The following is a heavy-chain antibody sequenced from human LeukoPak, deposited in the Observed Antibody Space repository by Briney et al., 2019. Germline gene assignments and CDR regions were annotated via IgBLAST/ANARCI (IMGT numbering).Heavy chain of an antibody. J-gene: IGHJ3*01. CDR1: GLNVSSTY. CDR2: IISSGTT. CDR3: AREWREAQKDAFDF. Sequence: GGPLRLPCVASGLNVSSTYMNCVRQAPGEGLVWLSLIISSGTTCYPESVKGTFTIAIDNSKNTLFLQMNSLRAEDSGVYYCAREWREAQKDAFDFWGQGTMVTVSS. V-gene: IGHV3-66*01. D-gene: IGHD1-26*01.